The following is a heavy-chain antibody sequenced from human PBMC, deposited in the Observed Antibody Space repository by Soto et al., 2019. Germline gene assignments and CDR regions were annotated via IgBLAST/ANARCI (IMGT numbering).Heavy chain of an antibody. CDR3: AKGGYYGSGSLFDY. CDR2: ISGSGGST. V-gene: IGHV3-23*01. J-gene: IGHJ4*02. D-gene: IGHD3-10*01. CDR1: GFTFSSYA. Sequence: GESLKISCAASGFTFSSYAMSWVRQAPGKGLEWVSAISGSGGSTYYADSVKGRFTISRDNSKNTLYLQMNSLRAEDTAVYYCAKGGYYGSGSLFDYWGQGTLVTVSS.